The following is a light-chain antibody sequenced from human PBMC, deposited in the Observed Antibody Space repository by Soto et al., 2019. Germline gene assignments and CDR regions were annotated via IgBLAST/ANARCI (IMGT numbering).Light chain of an antibody. CDR3: QHYSNWPPWT. Sequence: IVMTQSPATLSVSPGQRATLSCRASQSVSTNLAWYQQKPGQAPRLLIYGASTRATGIPARFSGSGSGTEFTLTISGLQSDDFAVYYCQHYSNWPPWTFGQGTRVDFK. CDR2: GAS. CDR1: QSVSTN. J-gene: IGKJ1*01. V-gene: IGKV3D-15*01.